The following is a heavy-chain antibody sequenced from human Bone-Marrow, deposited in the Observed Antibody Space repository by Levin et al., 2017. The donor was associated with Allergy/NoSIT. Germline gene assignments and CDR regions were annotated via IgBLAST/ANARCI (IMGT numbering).Heavy chain of an antibody. CDR2: ISYDGSNK. Sequence: SCAASGFTFSSYAMHWVRQAPGKGLEWVAVISYDGSNKYYADSVKGRFTISRDNSKNTLYLQMNSLRAEDTAVYYCAREGIAAAGRWGAFDIWGQGTMVTVSS. CDR3: AREGIAAAGRWGAFDI. J-gene: IGHJ3*02. D-gene: IGHD6-13*01. V-gene: IGHV3-30-3*01. CDR1: GFTFSSYA.